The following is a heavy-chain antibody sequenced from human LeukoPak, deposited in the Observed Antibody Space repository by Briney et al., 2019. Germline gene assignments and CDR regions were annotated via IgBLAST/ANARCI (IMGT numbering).Heavy chain of an antibody. J-gene: IGHJ4*02. V-gene: IGHV3-21*01. Sequence: GGSLRLSCAASGFTFTNYWMHWVRQAPGKGLEWVSAISRTSAYIYYSDSVKGRFTISRDNAKNSVYLQIDSLRAEDTAVYYCARDERRYCSDSSCYPGDYWGQGTLVTVSS. D-gene: IGHD2-2*01. CDR2: ISRTSAYI. CDR3: ARDERRYCSDSSCYPGDY. CDR1: GFTFTNYW.